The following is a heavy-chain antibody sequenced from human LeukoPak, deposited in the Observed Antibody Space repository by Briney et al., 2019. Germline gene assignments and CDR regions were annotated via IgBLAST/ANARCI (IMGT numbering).Heavy chain of an antibody. D-gene: IGHD3-22*01. J-gene: IGHJ1*01. V-gene: IGHV1-18*01. CDR3: ARSGYLAEYFQH. CDR2: ISAYNGNT. Sequence: ASVKVSCKASGYTFTSYGISWVRQAPGQGLEWMGWISAYNGNTNYAQKLQGRVTMTTDTSTSTAYMELSSLRSEDTAVYYCARSGYLAEYFQHWGQGTLVTVSS. CDR1: GYTFTSYG.